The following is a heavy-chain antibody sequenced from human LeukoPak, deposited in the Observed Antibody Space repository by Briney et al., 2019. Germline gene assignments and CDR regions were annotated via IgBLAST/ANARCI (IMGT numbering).Heavy chain of an antibody. CDR3: ARDRGNDYFDS. J-gene: IGHJ4*02. CDR2: TWSDGRSE. CDR1: GVSLSSHG. V-gene: IGHV3-33*01. Sequence: GGSLGLSGVVSGVSLSSHGMHWVRQAPGKGLEWLTFTWSDGRSEYYADSVKGRFTVSRDNSKNTVYLQINSLRVEDTAVYYCARDRGNDYFDSWGQGTLVTVSS.